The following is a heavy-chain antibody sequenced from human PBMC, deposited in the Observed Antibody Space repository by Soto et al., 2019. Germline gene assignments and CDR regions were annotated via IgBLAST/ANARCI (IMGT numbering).Heavy chain of an antibody. CDR1: GFTFSSYS. Sequence: EVQLVESGGGLVKPGGSLRLSCAASGFTFSSYSMNWFRQAPGKGLEWVSSISSSSSYIYYADSVKGRFTISRDNAKNSLYLQMNSLRAEDTAVYYCARNWGYYYYYGMDVWGQGTTVTVSS. CDR2: ISSSSSYI. V-gene: IGHV3-21*01. J-gene: IGHJ6*02. CDR3: ARNWGYYYYYGMDV. D-gene: IGHD7-27*01.